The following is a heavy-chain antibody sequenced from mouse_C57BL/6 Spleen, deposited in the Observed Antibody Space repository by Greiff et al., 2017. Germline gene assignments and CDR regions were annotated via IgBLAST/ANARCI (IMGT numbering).Heavy chain of an antibody. CDR1: GYSITSGYY. V-gene: IGHV3-6*01. D-gene: IGHD1-1*01. CDR3: ARSVATEYYFDY. Sequence: EESGPGLVKPSQSLSLTCSVTGYSITSGYYWNWIRQFPGNKLEWMGYISYDGSNNYNPSLKNRISITRDTSKNQFFLKLNSVTTEDTATYYCARSVATEYYFDYWGQGTTLTVSS. CDR2: ISYDGSN. J-gene: IGHJ2*01.